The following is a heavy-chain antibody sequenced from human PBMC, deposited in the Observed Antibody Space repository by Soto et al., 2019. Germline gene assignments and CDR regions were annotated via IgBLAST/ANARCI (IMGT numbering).Heavy chain of an antibody. Sequence: ASVKVSCTSSVYTFTIYGIICVRQAPGQGLEWMGWISAYNGNTNYAQKLQGRVTMTTDTSTSTAYMELRSLRSDDTAVYYCARDILEVAGTDHGEYNWFDPWGQGTLVTVSS. CDR2: ISAYNGNT. D-gene: IGHD6-19*01. CDR1: VYTFTIYG. CDR3: ARDILEVAGTDHGEYNWFDP. J-gene: IGHJ5*02. V-gene: IGHV1-18*01.